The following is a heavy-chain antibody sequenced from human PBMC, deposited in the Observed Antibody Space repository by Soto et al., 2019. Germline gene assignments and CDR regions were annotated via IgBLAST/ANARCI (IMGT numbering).Heavy chain of an antibody. CDR2: ISSSSSYI. J-gene: IGHJ6*02. CDR1: GFIFTSYS. V-gene: IGHV3-21*01. Sequence: GGSLRLSCAASGFIFTSYSMNWVRQAPGKVLEWVSSISSSSSYIYYADSVKGRFTISRDNAKNSLYLQMSSLRAEDTAVYYCARDSGSSSDYYGMDVWGQGTTVNVSS. D-gene: IGHD6-13*01. CDR3: ARDSGSSSDYYGMDV.